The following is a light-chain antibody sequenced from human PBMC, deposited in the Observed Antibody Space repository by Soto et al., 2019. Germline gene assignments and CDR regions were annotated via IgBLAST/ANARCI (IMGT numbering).Light chain of an antibody. CDR3: QQSNSFPIT. V-gene: IGKV1-12*01. CDR1: QGISSW. J-gene: IGKJ5*01. Sequence: DIQMTQSPSSVSASVGDRVTITCRASQGISSWLGWYQQKPEKAPKLLIYDASSLESGVTSRFSGSGSGTDFTLIICSLQPEEFATYYCQQSNSFPITFGQGTRLEIK. CDR2: DAS.